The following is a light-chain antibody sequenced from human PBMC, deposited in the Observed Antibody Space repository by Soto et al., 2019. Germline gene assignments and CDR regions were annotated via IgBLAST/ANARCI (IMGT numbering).Light chain of an antibody. CDR1: QSVDSN. V-gene: IGKV3-15*01. CDR2: GIS. J-gene: IGKJ5*01. CDR3: QQHSKWPIT. Sequence: EIVMTQSPGTLSLSPGETATLSCRASQSVDSNYLAWYQQKPGQAPRLLVYGISTRATDIPARFSGSGSGTDFTLTISSLQSEDFGIYYCQQHSKWPITSGQGTRLESK.